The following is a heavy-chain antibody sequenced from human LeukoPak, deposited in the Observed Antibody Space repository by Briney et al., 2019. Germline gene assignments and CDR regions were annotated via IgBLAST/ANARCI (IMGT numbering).Heavy chain of an antibody. CDR1: GFIFSDYG. J-gene: IGHJ3*01. CDR3: ARDNAGLVKHLDAFDL. V-gene: IGHV3-33*01. D-gene: IGHD1-26*01. CDR2: IWNNGSNT. Sequence: PGRSLRLSCAASGFIFSDYGMHWVRQAPGKGLEWVAFIWNNGSNTYCGASVKSLFTIYRDNSKNKVYLQMNSLRAEDTAVYYCARDNAGLVKHLDAFDLWGQGTMVTVAS.